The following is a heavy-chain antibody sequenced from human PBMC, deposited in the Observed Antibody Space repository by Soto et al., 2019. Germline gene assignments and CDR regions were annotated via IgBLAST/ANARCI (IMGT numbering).Heavy chain of an antibody. D-gene: IGHD1-26*01. CDR3: ARTTQGGNMDV. CDR2: IHYSGNT. Sequence: SETLSLTCTVSGDSISGYYWSWFRQPPGKGLEWIAYIHYSGNTKYNPSLKSRVSMSKDTSKNQFSLKLSSVTAADTAVYYCARTTQGGNMDVWGQGAAVTVSS. CDR1: GDSISGYY. J-gene: IGHJ6*02. V-gene: IGHV4-59*01.